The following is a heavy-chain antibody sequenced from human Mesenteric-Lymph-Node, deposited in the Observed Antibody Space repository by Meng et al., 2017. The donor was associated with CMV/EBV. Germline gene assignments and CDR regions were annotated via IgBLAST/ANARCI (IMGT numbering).Heavy chain of an antibody. V-gene: IGHV4-61*01. CDR3: ASGGIVVIPTVPRGFSFDP. J-gene: IGHJ5*02. CDR2: IFYSGST. D-gene: IGHD2-2*01. CDR1: GGSVSSDSYY. Sequence: GSLRLSCSVSGGSVSSDSYYWSWIRQPPGKGLEWIGYIFYSGSTNYNPSLKSRVTISVDTSNNQFSLKLSSVTAADTAVYYCASGGIVVIPTVPRGFSFDPWGQGTLVTVSS.